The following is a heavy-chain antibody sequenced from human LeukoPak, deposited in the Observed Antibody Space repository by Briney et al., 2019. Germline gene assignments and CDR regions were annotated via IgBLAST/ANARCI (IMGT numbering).Heavy chain of an antibody. J-gene: IGHJ3*02. D-gene: IGHD3-22*01. Sequence: ASVKVSCKASGYTFTSYGISWVRQAPGQGLEWMGWISAYNGNTNYAQKLQGRVTMTTDTSTSTAYMELRSLRSDDTAVYYCARTYYYDSSGYRGAFDIWGQGTMVTVSS. CDR1: GYTFTSYG. CDR3: ARTYYYDSSGYRGAFDI. CDR2: ISAYNGNT. V-gene: IGHV1-18*01.